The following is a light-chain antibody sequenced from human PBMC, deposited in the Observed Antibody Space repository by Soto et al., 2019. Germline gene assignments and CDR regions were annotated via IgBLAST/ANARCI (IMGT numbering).Light chain of an antibody. Sequence: EIALTQSAGTLSLSPGEIATLSCRASQSVSSSYLAWYQQKPGQAPRIVIYGESSRATGIPDRLSGSGSGTDFTLTISRLEPEDFAVYYCQXYGSSPWTFGQGTKVDIK. J-gene: IGKJ1*01. CDR3: QXYGSSPWT. CDR1: QSVSSSY. V-gene: IGKV3-20*01. CDR2: GES.